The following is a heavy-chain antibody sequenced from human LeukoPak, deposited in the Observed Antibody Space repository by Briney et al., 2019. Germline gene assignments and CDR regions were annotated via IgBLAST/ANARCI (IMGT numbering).Heavy chain of an antibody. J-gene: IGHJ4*02. CDR2: ISYSGST. CDR3: ARTTTSFDD. V-gene: IGHV4-59*01. Sequence: SETLSLPCTVSYGSISSYYWSWIRQPPGKGLEWIGYISYSGSTNYNPSLKSRATISADTSKNQFSLRLSSVTAADTAVYYCARTTTSFDDWGQGTLVTVSS. D-gene: IGHD2-2*01. CDR1: YGSISSYY.